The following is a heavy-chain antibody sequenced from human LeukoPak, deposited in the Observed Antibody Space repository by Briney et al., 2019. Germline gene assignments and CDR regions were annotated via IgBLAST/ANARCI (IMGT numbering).Heavy chain of an antibody. CDR1: GGSISSSSYY. J-gene: IGHJ4*02. CDR3: ARRQPSYYFDY. CDR2: IYYSGST. V-gene: IGHV4-39*01. Sequence: SETLSLTRTVSGGSISSSSYYWGWIRQPPGKGLEWIGSIYYSGSTYYNPSLKSRVTISVDTSKNQFSLKLSSVTAADTAVYYCARRQPSYYFDYWGQGTLVTVSS. D-gene: IGHD1-14*01.